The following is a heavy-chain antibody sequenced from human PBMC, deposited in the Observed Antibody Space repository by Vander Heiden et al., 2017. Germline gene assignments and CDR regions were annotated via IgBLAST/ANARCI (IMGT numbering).Heavy chain of an antibody. Sequence: EVQLVESGGGLVKPGGSLRLSCPASGFPFSSYSMNWVRQAPGKGLEWVASISSSSSYIYYADSVKGRFTISRDNAKNSLYLQMNSLRAEDTAVYYCARDISGSYYFDYWGQGTLVTVSS. V-gene: IGHV3-21*01. CDR3: ARDISGSYYFDY. CDR1: GFPFSSYS. CDR2: ISSSSSYI. D-gene: IGHD1-26*01. J-gene: IGHJ4*02.